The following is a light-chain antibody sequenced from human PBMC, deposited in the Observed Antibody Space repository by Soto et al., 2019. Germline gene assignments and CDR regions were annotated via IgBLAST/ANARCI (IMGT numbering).Light chain of an antibody. CDR2: GNS. CDR1: SSNIGAGYD. CDR3: QSYDSSLSGYVV. J-gene: IGLJ2*01. Sequence: QPVLTQPPSVSGAPGQRVTISCTGSSSNIGAGYDAHWYQQLPGTAPKLLIYGNSNRPSGVPDRFSGSKSGTSASLAITGLQAEDEADYYCQSYDSSLSGYVVFGGGTKLTVL. V-gene: IGLV1-40*01.